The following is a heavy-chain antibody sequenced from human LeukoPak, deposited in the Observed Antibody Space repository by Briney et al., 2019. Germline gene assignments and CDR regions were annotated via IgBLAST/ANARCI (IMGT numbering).Heavy chain of an antibody. Sequence: KASETLSLTCTVSGGSISSYYWSWIRQPPGKGLEWIGHIHYSGSTNYNPSLKSRVTISLDTSKNQFSLKLSSVTAADTAVYFCARQYDFWSGFYYWGQGTLVPVSS. CDR3: ARQYDFWSGFYY. J-gene: IGHJ4*02. V-gene: IGHV4-59*01. CDR1: GGSISSYY. CDR2: IHYSGST. D-gene: IGHD3-3*01.